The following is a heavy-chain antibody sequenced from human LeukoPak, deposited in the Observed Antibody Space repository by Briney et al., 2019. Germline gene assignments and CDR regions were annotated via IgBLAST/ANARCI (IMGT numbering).Heavy chain of an antibody. D-gene: IGHD6-13*01. CDR1: GYTFTSYG. CDR3: ASFFGSSWDFDY. Sequence: ASVKVSCKASGYTFTSYGISWVRQAPGQGLEWMGGIIPIFGTANYAQKFQGRVTITADESTSTAYMELSSLRSEDTAVYYCASFFGSSWDFDYWGQGTLVTVSS. J-gene: IGHJ4*02. CDR2: IIPIFGTA. V-gene: IGHV1-69*13.